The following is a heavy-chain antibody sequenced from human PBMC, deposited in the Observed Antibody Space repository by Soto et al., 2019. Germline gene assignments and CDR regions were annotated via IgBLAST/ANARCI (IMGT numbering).Heavy chain of an antibody. J-gene: IGHJ4*02. CDR3: AKDPGAGLGY. Sequence: QVQLVESGGGVVQPGRSLRLSCAASGFTLSSYGMHWVRQAPGKGLEWVAAIPYDGSNKYYADSVKGRFTISRDNSKNTLYLQMTSLRAEDTAVYYCAKDPGAGLGYWGQGTLVTVSS. V-gene: IGHV3-30*18. CDR2: IPYDGSNK. CDR1: GFTLSSYG.